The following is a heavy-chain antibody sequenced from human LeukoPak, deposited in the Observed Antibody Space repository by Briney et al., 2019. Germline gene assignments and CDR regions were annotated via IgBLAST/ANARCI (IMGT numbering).Heavy chain of an antibody. CDR3: AKGFSVLASNHYFYYYGMDV. J-gene: IGHJ6*02. CDR2: ISGDVGST. V-gene: IGHV3-43*02. CDR1: GMTFDEYA. D-gene: IGHD3-3*01. Sequence: LTGGSLRLSCAASGMTFDEYAMPWVRRAPGKGLEWVSLISGDVGSTYYADSVKGRFTISRDNSKNSLYLYMTNLRTEDTALYYCAKGFSVLASNHYFYYYGMDVWGQGTTVTVSS.